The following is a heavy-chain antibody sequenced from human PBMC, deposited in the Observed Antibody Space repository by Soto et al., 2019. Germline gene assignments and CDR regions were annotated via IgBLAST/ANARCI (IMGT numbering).Heavy chain of an antibody. D-gene: IGHD6-19*01. Sequence: SETLSLTCSVSGGSISSGGYSWSCVRQPPWKGLEWIGYIYHSGSTYYNPSLKSRLTISVDTSKNQFSLKLSSVTAADTAVYYCAGYSSGWGGHFEYWGQGTLVTVSS. J-gene: IGHJ4*02. CDR3: AGYSSGWGGHFEY. CDR2: IYHSGST. CDR1: GGSISSGGYS. V-gene: IGHV4-30-2*01.